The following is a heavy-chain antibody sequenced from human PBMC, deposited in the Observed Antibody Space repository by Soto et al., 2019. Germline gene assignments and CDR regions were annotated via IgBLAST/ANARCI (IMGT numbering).Heavy chain of an antibody. CDR2: ITGSGSGI. D-gene: IGHD1-26*01. V-gene: IGHV3-23*01. J-gene: IGHJ5*02. Sequence: GGSLRLSCAASGFTFSGFAMRWVRQAPGKGLEWVSGITGSGSGIYYIDSVKGRFTVSRDNSKNTLSLQMNSLRAEDTAVYYCARRVSTYSFDLWGQGTMVTVSS. CDR3: ARRVSTYSFDL. CDR1: GFTFSGFA.